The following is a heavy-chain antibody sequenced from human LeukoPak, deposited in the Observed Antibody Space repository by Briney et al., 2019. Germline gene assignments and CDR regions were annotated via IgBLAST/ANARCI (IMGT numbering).Heavy chain of an antibody. CDR2: ISSSSSTI. CDR1: GFTFSSYD. Sequence: GRSLRLFCAASGFTFSSYDMNWVRQAPGKGLEWVSYISSSSSTIYYADSVKGRFTISRDNAKNSLYLQMNSLRAEDTAVYYCARDLGYSYGMIDYWGQGTLVTVSS. V-gene: IGHV3-48*01. CDR3: ARDLGYSYGMIDY. J-gene: IGHJ4*02. D-gene: IGHD5-18*01.